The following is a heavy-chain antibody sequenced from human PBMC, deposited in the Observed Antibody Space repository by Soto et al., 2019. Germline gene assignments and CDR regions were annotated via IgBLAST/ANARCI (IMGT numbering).Heavy chain of an antibody. Sequence: GESLKISCKGSGYSFTSYWISWVRQMPGKGLEWIGRIDPSDSYTNYSPSFQGHVTISADKSISTAYLQWSSLKASDTAMYYCATLTCKAAAGNFYYYEMDVLGQGTTVTVSS. CDR3: ATLTCKAAAGNFYYYEMDV. D-gene: IGHD6-13*01. CDR2: IDPSDSYT. CDR1: GYSFTSYW. V-gene: IGHV5-10-1*01. J-gene: IGHJ6*02.